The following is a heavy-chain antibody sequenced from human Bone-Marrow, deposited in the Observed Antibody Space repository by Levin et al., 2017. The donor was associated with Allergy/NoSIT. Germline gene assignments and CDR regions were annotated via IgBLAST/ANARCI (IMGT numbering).Heavy chain of an antibody. CDR3: ARESTYGDYQSFLN. D-gene: IGHD4-17*01. Sequence: SVKVSCKASGAGDTFSNYRFTWVRQAQGQGLEWMGGVISVFGEIYYAQKFQGRLTITADESTHTVYMALNTLTSDDTGVYFCARESTYGDYQSFLNWGQGTLVTVSS. J-gene: IGHJ4*02. CDR1: GAGDTFSNYR. V-gene: IGHV1-69*13. CDR2: VISVFGEI.